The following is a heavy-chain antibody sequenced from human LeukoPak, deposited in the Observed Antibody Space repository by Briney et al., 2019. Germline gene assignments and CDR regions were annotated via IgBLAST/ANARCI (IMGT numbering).Heavy chain of an antibody. CDR2: IYHSGST. V-gene: IGHV4-30-2*01. CDR3: ARESELPPKEADQYWYFDL. CDR1: GGSISSGGYY. D-gene: IGHD1-26*01. J-gene: IGHJ2*01. Sequence: SETLSLACTVSGGSISSGGYYWSWIRQPPGKGLEWIGYIYHSGSTYYNPSLKSRVTISVDRSKNQFSLKLSSVTAADTAVYYCARESELPPKEADQYWYFDLWGRGTLVTVSS.